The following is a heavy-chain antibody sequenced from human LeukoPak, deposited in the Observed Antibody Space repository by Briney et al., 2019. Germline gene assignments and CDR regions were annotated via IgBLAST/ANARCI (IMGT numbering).Heavy chain of an antibody. V-gene: IGHV3-9*01. J-gene: IGHJ4*02. CDR1: GFTFDDYA. Sequence: PGGSLRLSCAASGFTFDDYAMHWVRQGPGKGLEWVSGISWNSGSIGYADSVKDRFTISRDNVKNSLYLHLKSLRSEDTAFYYCVKGGLNSYGRMDNWGQGTLVSVSS. CDR2: ISWNSGSI. D-gene: IGHD3-16*01. CDR3: VKGGLNSYGRMDN.